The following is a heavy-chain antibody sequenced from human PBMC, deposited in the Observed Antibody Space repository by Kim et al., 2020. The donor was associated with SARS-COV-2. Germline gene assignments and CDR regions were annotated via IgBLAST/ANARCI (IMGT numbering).Heavy chain of an antibody. CDR2: IYWDDDK. CDR3: AHMNVLRFLGGNYYVLDV. Sequence: SGPTLVKPTQTLALTCTFSGFSLSTSGVGVGWIRQPPGKALEWLALIYWDDDKRYSPSLKSRLTITKDTSKNQGVLIMTNMDPVDTATYYCAHMNVLRFLGGNYYVLDVWGQETTLTVSS. J-gene: IGHJ6*02. D-gene: IGHD3-3*01. V-gene: IGHV2-5*02. CDR1: GFSLSTSGVG.